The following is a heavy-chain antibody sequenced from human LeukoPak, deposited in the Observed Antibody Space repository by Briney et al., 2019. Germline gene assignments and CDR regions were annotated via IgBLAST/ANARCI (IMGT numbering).Heavy chain of an antibody. Sequence: GGSLRLSCAASGFTVSSNYMSWVRQAPGKGLEWVSVIYSGGSTYYADSVKGRFTISRDNSKNTLYLQMNSLRAEDTAVYYCARANWGIYGDYDYWGQGTLVTVSP. D-gene: IGHD3-16*01. J-gene: IGHJ4*02. CDR1: GFTVSSNY. CDR3: ARANWGIYGDYDY. CDR2: IYSGGST. V-gene: IGHV3-53*01.